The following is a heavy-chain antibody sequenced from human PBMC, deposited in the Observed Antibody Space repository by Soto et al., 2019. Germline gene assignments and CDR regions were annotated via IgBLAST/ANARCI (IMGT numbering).Heavy chain of an antibody. J-gene: IGHJ6*02. V-gene: IGHV3-15*01. CDR1: GFTFSNAW. D-gene: IGHD2-2*01. Sequence: EVQLVESGGGLVKPGGSLRLSCAASGFTFSNAWMSWVRQAPGKGLEWVGRIKSKTDGGTTDYTAPVKGRFTISRDDSKNTLYLQMNSLKTEDTAVYYCTTDKDIVVVREGMDVWGQGTTVTVSS. CDR2: IKSKTDGGTT. CDR3: TTDKDIVVVREGMDV.